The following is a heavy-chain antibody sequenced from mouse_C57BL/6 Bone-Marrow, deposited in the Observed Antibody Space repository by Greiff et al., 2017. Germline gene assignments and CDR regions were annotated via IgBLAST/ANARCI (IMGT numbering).Heavy chain of an antibody. V-gene: IGHV1-72*01. Sequence: VQLQQPGAELVKPGASVKLSCKASGYTFTSYWMHWVKQRPGRGLEWIGRIDPNSGGTKYNEKFKSKATLTVDKPSSTAYMQLSSLTSEDSAVYYCASPIYYDYDEDAMDYWGQGTSVTVSS. CDR1: GYTFTSYW. CDR2: IDPNSGGT. J-gene: IGHJ4*01. D-gene: IGHD2-4*01. CDR3: ASPIYYDYDEDAMDY.